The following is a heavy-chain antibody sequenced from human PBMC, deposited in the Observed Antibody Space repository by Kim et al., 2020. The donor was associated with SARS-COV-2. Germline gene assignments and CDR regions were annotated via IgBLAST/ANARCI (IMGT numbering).Heavy chain of an antibody. V-gene: IGHV4-59*01. J-gene: IGHJ3*02. CDR1: GGSISSYY. D-gene: IGHD2-2*01. CDR3: ARDDQLLSKAFDI. Sequence: SETLSLTCTVSGGSISSYYWSWIRQPPGKGLEWIGYIYYSGSTNYNPSLKSRVTISVDTSKNQFSLKLSSVTAADTAVYYCARDDQLLSKAFDIWGQGT. CDR2: IYYSGST.